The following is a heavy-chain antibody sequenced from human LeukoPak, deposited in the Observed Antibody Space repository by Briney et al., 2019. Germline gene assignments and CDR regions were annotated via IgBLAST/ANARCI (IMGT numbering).Heavy chain of an antibody. V-gene: IGHV3-11*01. CDR3: AREKYGFPYYYYYGMDV. CDR2: ISSSGSTI. Sequence: GGSLRLSCAASGFTFSDYYMSWIRQAPGKGLEWVSYISSSGSTIYYADSVKGRFTISRDNAKNSLYLQMNSLRAEDTAVYYCAREKYGFPYYYYYGMDVWGQGTTVTVSS. J-gene: IGHJ6*02. CDR1: GFTFSDYY. D-gene: IGHD4-17*01.